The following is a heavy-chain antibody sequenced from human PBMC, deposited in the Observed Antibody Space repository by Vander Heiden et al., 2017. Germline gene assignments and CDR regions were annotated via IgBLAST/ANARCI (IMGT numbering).Heavy chain of an antibody. CDR2: ISSSSSTI. J-gene: IGHJ4*02. CDR3: ASIPPYYDSSGYYPDY. V-gene: IGHV3-48*02. Sequence: EVQLVESGGGLVQPGASLRPFWVASGCIVSSYSMNWVRQAPGKGLEWVSYISSSSSTIYYADSVKGRFTISRDNAKNSLYLQMNSLRDEDTAVYYCASIPPYYDSSGYYPDYWGQGTLVTVSS. CDR1: GCIVSSYS. D-gene: IGHD3-22*01.